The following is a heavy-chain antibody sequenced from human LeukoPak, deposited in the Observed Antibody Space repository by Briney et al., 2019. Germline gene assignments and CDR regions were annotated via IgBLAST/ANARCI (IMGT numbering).Heavy chain of an antibody. J-gene: IGHJ6*03. Sequence: GGSLRLSCAASGFTFSSYEMNWVRQAPGKGLEWVSYISSSGSTRYYADSVKGRFTISRDNAKNSLYLQMNSLRAEDTAVYYCARDPYNGNYGDSYYYYMDVWGKGTTVTISS. D-gene: IGHD1-26*01. V-gene: IGHV3-48*03. CDR3: ARDPYNGNYGDSYYYYMDV. CDR1: GFTFSSYE. CDR2: ISSSGSTR.